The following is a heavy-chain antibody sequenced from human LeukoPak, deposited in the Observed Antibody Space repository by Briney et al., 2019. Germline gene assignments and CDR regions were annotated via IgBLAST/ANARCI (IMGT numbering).Heavy chain of an antibody. Sequence: GGSLRLSCAASGFTFSSYAMHWVRQAPGQGLEWMGWINPNSGGTNYAQKFQGRVTMTRDTSISTAYMELSRLRSDDTAVYYCARLAAAGTGYFQHWGQGTLVTVSS. CDR1: GFTFSSYA. CDR2: INPNSGGT. J-gene: IGHJ1*01. CDR3: ARLAAAGTGYFQH. V-gene: IGHV1-2*02. D-gene: IGHD6-13*01.